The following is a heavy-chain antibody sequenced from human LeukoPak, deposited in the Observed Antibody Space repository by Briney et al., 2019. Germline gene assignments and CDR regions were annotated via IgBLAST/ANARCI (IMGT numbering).Heavy chain of an antibody. J-gene: IGHJ4*02. Sequence: GGSLRLSCAASGFTFSSYAMSWVRQAPGKRLEWVSAISGSGGSTYYADSVKGRFTISRDNSKNTLYLQMNSLRTEDTAVYYCAKDPGGSGWYFDYWGQGTLVTVSS. CDR2: ISGSGGST. CDR1: GFTFSSYA. CDR3: AKDPGGSGWYFDY. D-gene: IGHD6-19*01. V-gene: IGHV3-23*01.